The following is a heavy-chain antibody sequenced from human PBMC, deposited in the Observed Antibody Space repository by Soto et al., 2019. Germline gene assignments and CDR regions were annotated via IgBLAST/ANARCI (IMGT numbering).Heavy chain of an antibody. V-gene: IGHV3-23*01. CDR3: ARRNYDGSVRLGFDY. D-gene: IGHD3-10*01. J-gene: IGHJ4*02. CDR2: IGIGSGS. CDR1: GFTFSYYA. Sequence: GGSLRLSCVASGFTFSYYAMNWVRQAPGKGLEWVSGIGIGSGSYAEFVKGRFTISRDNSKNTLYLQMNSLRAEDTAIYYCARRNYDGSVRLGFDYWGQGAQVTVSS.